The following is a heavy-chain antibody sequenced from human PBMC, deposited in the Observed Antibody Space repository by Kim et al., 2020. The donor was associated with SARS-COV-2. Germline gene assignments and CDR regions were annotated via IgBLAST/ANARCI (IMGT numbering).Heavy chain of an antibody. J-gene: IGHJ4*02. CDR2: IDGDGTSA. Sequence: GGSLRLSCVASGFTFSNYRMHWVRQVPGKGLVWVSRIDGDGTSATYADSVKGRFTVSRDNARNTVYLQMNSLRAEDTAVYYCVAGTTSGYWGQGALVTVSS. CDR3: VAGTTSGY. CDR1: GFTFSNYR. V-gene: IGHV3-74*01. D-gene: IGHD1-7*01.